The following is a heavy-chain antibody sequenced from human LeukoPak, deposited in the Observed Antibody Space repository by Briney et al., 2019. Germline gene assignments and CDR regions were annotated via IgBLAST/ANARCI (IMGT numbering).Heavy chain of an antibody. CDR1: GFTFSSFD. D-gene: IGHD1-1*01. J-gene: IGHJ6*03. Sequence: GGSLRLSCAASGFTFSSFDMHWVRQPTGLGLEWVSTIGTASDTYYPGSVEGRFTLFRDNAKNSLCLQMNSLTAGDTAVYYCARGPPRGKYYYMDVWGKGTTVTVSS. V-gene: IGHV3-13*01. CDR2: IGTASDT. CDR3: ARGPPRGKYYYMDV.